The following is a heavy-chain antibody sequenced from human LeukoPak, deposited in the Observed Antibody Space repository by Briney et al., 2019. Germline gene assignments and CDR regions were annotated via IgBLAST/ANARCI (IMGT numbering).Heavy chain of an antibody. D-gene: IGHD2-2*01. CDR2: INPNSGGT. CDR1: GYTFTGYY. CDR3: ARVVCSSTSCPNWFDH. J-gene: IGHJ5*02. V-gene: IGHV1-2*02. Sequence: ASVKVSCKASGYTFTGYYMHWVRQAPGQGLEWMGWINPNSGGTNYAQKFQGRVTMTRDTSISTAYMELSRLRSDDTAVYYCARVVCSSTSCPNWFDHWGQGTLVTVSS.